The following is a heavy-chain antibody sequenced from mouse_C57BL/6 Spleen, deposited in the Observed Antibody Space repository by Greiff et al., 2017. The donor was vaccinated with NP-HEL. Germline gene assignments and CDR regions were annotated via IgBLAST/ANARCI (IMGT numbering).Heavy chain of an antibody. V-gene: IGHV1-82*01. D-gene: IGHD1-1*01. Sequence: QVQLQQPGPELVKPGASVKISCKASGYAFSSSWMNWVKQRPGKGLEWIGRIYPGDGDTNYNGKFKGKATLTADKSSSTAYMQLSSLTSEDSAVYCCARDYGSSYGFAYWGQGTLVTVSA. J-gene: IGHJ3*01. CDR3: ARDYGSSYGFAY. CDR2: IYPGDGDT. CDR1: GYAFSSSW.